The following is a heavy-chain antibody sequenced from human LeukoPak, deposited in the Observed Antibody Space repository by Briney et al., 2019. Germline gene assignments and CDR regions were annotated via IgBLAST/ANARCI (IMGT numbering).Heavy chain of an antibody. CDR2: IYYSGST. V-gene: IGHV4-59*08. D-gene: IGHD6-13*01. Sequence: SETLSLTCTVSGGSISSYYWSWIRQPPVKGLEWIGYIYYSGSTNYNPSLKSRVTISVDTSKNQFSLKLSSVTAADTAVYYCARQSSSWFSNYYYYYGMDVWGQGTTVTVSS. CDR3: ARQSSSWFSNYYYYYGMDV. J-gene: IGHJ6*02. CDR1: GGSISSYY.